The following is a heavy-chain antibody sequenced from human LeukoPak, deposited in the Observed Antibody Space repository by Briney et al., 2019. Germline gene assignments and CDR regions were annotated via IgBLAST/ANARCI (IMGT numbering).Heavy chain of an antibody. CDR2: IYHSGSP. J-gene: IGHJ4*02. V-gene: IGHV4-38-2*01. CDR1: GYSISSASY. D-gene: IGHD3-3*01. CDR3: ARPISSQGYFGVVID. Sequence: SETLSLTCAVSGYSISSASYWGWIRQPPGKGLEWIGNIYHSGSPYYNPSLKSRVTVSVDTSKNQFSLKLSSVTAADTAVYYCARPISSQGYFGVVIDWGQGTLVTVSS.